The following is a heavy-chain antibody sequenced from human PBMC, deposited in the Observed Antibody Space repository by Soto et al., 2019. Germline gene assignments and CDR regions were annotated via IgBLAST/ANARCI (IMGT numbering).Heavy chain of an antibody. Sequence: SETLSLTCSFSGDSVTSHYLTWIRQSPEKGLEWIGYMHYTGFSHYNPSLKSRVTISVDTSKNQFSLKLSSVTAADTAVYYCARGLWRDVGGSQKTYYFDYWGQGTLVTVSS. J-gene: IGHJ4*02. V-gene: IGHV4-59*02. CDR3: ARGLWRDVGGSQKTYYFDY. D-gene: IGHD3-10*01. CDR2: MHYTGFS. CDR1: GDSVTSHY.